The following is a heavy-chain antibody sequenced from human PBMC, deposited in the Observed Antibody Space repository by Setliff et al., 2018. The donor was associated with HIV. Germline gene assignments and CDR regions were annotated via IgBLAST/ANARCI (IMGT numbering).Heavy chain of an antibody. CDR3: KMAPGGY. CDR2: VNAANGYT. Sequence: GASVKVSCKASGYTFTSYHMHWVRQAPGQRLEWMGWVNAANGYTKYSQKFQGRVTITRDTSANTAYMELSSLRSEDMVVYSGKMAPGGYWGQGTLVTVSS. J-gene: IGHJ4*02. CDR1: GYTFTSYH. D-gene: IGHD2-8*02. V-gene: IGHV1-3*01.